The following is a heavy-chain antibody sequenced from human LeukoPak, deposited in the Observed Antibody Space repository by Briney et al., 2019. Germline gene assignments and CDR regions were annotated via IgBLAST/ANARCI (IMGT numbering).Heavy chain of an antibody. J-gene: IGHJ6*02. CDR1: GYTFTSYA. Sequence: VASVKVSCKASGYTFTSYAMHWVRQAPGQRLEWMGWINAGNGNTKYSQKFQGRATITRDTSASTAYMELSSLRSEDTAVYYCARAAGVPARYYYYGMDVWGQGTTVTVSS. V-gene: IGHV1-3*01. D-gene: IGHD2-2*01. CDR3: ARAAGVPARYYYYGMDV. CDR2: INAGNGNT.